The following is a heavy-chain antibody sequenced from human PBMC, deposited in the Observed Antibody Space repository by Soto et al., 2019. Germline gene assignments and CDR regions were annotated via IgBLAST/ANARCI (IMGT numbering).Heavy chain of an antibody. CDR1: GYTFTSYY. D-gene: IGHD2-15*01. J-gene: IGHJ4*02. V-gene: IGHV1-46*01. CDR3: AREAVVTRHFDY. Sequence: QVQLVQSGAEVKKPGASVKVSCKASGYTFTSYYMHWVRQAPGQGLEWMGIINPSGGNTSYAQKFQCRVTMTRDTSTSTVYMELSSLRSEDTAVYYCAREAVVTRHFDYWGQGTLVTVSS. CDR2: INPSGGNT.